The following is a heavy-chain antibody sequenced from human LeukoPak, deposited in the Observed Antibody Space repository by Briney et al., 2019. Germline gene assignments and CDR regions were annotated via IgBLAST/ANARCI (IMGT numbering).Heavy chain of an antibody. Sequence: PGGSLRLSCAASGFTFGNYWMSWVRQAPGKGPEWVAQINMDGSEKYYVDSGKGRFTISRDNAKNSLYLQMNSLKVEDTAVYYCARDKVTYWGPGTLVTVSS. CDR3: ARDKVTY. V-gene: IGHV3-7*01. CDR2: INMDGSEK. J-gene: IGHJ4*02. CDR1: GFTFGNYW.